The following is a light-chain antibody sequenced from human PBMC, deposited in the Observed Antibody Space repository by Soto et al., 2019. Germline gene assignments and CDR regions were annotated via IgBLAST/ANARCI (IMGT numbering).Light chain of an antibody. CDR3: QQYNNWWT. V-gene: IGKV3-15*01. J-gene: IGKJ1*01. CDR1: QSVSNN. CDR2: GAS. Sequence: EIVMTQSPATLSVSPGERATLSCRVSQSVSNNFAWYQKKPGQAPRLLIYGASTRATGIPARFSGSGSGTEFTLTISSLQSEDFAVYYCQQYNNWWTFGQGTKVEIK.